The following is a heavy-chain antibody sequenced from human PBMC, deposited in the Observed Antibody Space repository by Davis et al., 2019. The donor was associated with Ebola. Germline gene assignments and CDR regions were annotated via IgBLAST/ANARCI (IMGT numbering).Heavy chain of an antibody. CDR1: GGSISRGGSY. D-gene: IGHD3-22*01. CDR3: ARDLRYDSSGYDYYFYMDV. CDR2: IYYSGST. V-gene: IGHV4-31*03. Sequence: PSETLSLTCTVSGGSISRGGSYWTWIRQHPGKGLEWIGYIYYSGSTYYNPSLKSRVTISLDTSKNQFSLNLYSVTAAETAVYYCARDLRYDSSGYDYYFYMDVWGKGTTVTVAS. J-gene: IGHJ6*03.